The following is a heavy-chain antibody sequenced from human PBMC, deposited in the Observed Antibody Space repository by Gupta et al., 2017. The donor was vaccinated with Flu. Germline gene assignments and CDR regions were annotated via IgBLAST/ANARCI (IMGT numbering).Heavy chain of an antibody. CDR2: IYSNGDT. Sequence: QVQLQESGPGLLKPSQTLSLTCTVSGYSITSGSHYWSWIRQPAGKGLEWIGHIYSNGDTNYNPALRSRLTISLDTSKSQFSLRLTSVTAADTAVYYCAGPVYWREIWGHGTTVTVSS. J-gene: IGHJ6*02. V-gene: IGHV4-61*02. CDR3: AGPVYWREI. CDR1: GYSITSGSHY. D-gene: IGHD3-3*01.